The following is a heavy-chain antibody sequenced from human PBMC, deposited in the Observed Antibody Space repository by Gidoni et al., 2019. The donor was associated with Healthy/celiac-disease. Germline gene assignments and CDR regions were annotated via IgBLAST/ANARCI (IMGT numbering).Heavy chain of an antibody. CDR2: INHSGST. J-gene: IGHJ5*02. CDR3: ARGLGYCSGGSCYSGSIRGWFDP. Sequence: QVQLQQWGAGLLKPSETLSLTCAVYGGSFSGYYWSWIRQPPGKGLEWIGKINHSGSTNYHPSLKGRVTISVDTSKNQFSLKLSSVTAADTAVYYCARGLGYCSGGSCYSGSIRGWFDPWGQGTLVTVSS. D-gene: IGHD2-15*01. CDR1: GGSFSGYY. V-gene: IGHV4-34*01.